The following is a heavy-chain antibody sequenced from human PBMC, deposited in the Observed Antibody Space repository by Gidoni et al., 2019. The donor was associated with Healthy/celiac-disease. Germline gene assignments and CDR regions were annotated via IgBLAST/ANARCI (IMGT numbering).Heavy chain of an antibody. CDR2: SYYSGST. D-gene: IGHD6-13*01. Sequence: QVQLRESGPGLVQPSQTLSLTCTVSGASISSGGYYWSWIRQHPGKGLEWIGYSYYSGSTYYNPSLKSRVTISIDTSKNQFSLKLSSVTAADTAVYYCARTSSSNWFDPWGQGTLVTVSS. V-gene: IGHV4-31*03. CDR1: GASISSGGYY. CDR3: ARTSSSNWFDP. J-gene: IGHJ5*02.